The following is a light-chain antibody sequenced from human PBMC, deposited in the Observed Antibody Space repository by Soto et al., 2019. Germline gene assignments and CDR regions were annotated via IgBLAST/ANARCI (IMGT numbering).Light chain of an antibody. J-gene: IGLJ3*02. CDR1: SSNIGAGSD. Sequence: QSVLTQPPSVSGAPGQRVTISCTGSSSNIGAGSDVHWYQQLPGTAPKLLIYSNTNRPSGVPDRFSGSKSGTSASLAITGLHAGDEADYYCQSYDSILTGSVFGGGTKLTVL. V-gene: IGLV1-40*01. CDR3: QSYDSILTGSV. CDR2: SNT.